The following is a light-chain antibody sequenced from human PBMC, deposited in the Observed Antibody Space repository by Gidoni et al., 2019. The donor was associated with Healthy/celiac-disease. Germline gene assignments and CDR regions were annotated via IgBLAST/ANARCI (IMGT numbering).Light chain of an antibody. Sequence: SLVLTQPPSVSVAPGQTARITCGGTNIGMKRVHWYQQKPGQAPVLVVYDDSDRPSGIPERFSGSNSGNTATLTISRVEAGDEADYYCQVWDSSSDPREVFGGGTKLTVL. CDR3: QVWDSSSDPREV. CDR1: NIGMKR. J-gene: IGLJ2*01. CDR2: DDS. V-gene: IGLV3-21*02.